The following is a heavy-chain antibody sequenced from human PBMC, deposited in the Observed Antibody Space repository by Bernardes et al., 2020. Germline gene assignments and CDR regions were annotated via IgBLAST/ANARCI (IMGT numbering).Heavy chain of an antibody. J-gene: IGHJ4*02. V-gene: IGHV3-64D*06. CDR1: GFTFSRYA. CDR3: VRTYYYGSGNYYYFDY. D-gene: IGHD3-10*01. Sequence: GGSLRLSCSASGFTFSRYAMHWVRQAPGKGLEYVSAISSTGRDTYYADSVKGRFTISRDNSKNTLYLQMSILRPEDTAVYYCVRTYYYGSGNYYYFDYWGKGTLVTVSS. CDR2: ISSTGRDT.